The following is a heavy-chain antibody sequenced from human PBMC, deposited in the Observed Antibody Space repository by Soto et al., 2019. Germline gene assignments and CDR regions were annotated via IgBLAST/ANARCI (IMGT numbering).Heavy chain of an antibody. Sequence: SVKVSCKASGYTFTSYGISWVRQAPGQGLEWMGWISAYNGNTNYAQKLQGRVTMTTDTSTSTAYMELRSLRSEDTAVYYCARSLGTYYYDSSGYYWDYWGQGTLVTVSS. CDR3: ARSLGTYYYDSSGYYWDY. CDR1: GYTFTSYG. J-gene: IGHJ4*02. CDR2: ISAYNGNT. D-gene: IGHD3-22*01. V-gene: IGHV1-18*04.